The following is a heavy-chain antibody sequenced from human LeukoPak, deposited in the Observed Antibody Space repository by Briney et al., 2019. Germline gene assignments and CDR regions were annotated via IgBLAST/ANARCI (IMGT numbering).Heavy chain of an antibody. J-gene: IGHJ4*02. V-gene: IGHV4-39*07. Sequence: SETLSLTCTVSGGSISSSSYYWGWLRQPPGKGLEWIGSIYYSGSTYYNPSLKSRVTISVDTSKNQFSLKLSSVTAADTAVYYCARDGSGSYIDYWGQGTLVTVSS. D-gene: IGHD3-10*01. CDR2: IYYSGST. CDR3: ARDGSGSYIDY. CDR1: GGSISSSSYY.